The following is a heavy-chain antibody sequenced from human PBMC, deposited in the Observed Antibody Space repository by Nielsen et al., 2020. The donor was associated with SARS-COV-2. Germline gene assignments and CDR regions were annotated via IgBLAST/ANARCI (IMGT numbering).Heavy chain of an antibody. V-gene: IGHV3-30*04. D-gene: IGHD2-21*02. CDR1: GFTFSSYA. J-gene: IGHJ4*02. CDR3: ARDYSIVVVTANAFDY. CDR2: ISYDGSNK. Sequence: GESLEISCAASGFTFSSYAMHWVRQAPGKGLEWVAVISYDGSNKYYADSVKGRFTISRDNSKNTLYLQMNSLRAEDTAVYYCARDYSIVVVTANAFDYWGQGTLVTVSS.